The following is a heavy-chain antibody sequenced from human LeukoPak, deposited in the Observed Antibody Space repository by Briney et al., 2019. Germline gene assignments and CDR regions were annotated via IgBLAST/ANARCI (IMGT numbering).Heavy chain of an antibody. V-gene: IGHV3-33*06. CDR1: GFTFSSFG. CDR2: IWYDGSDK. CDR3: AKGWGSRVYYMDV. J-gene: IGHJ6*03. Sequence: GGSLRLSCAAPGFTFSSFGMHWVRQAPGKGLEWVAVIWYDGSDKYYADSVKGRFTIFRDNSKNTLYLQMNSLRAEDTAVYYCAKGWGSRVYYMDVWGKGTTVTVSS. D-gene: IGHD3-16*01.